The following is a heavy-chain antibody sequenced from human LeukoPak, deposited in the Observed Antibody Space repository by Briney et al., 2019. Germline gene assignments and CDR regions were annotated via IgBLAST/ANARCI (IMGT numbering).Heavy chain of an antibody. Sequence: GGSLRLSCAASGFTFSSYWMSWVRQAPGKGLEWVSGINWNGGSTGYADSVKGRFTISRDNAKNSLYLQMNSLRAEDTALYHCAREVTMVRGVTVYYYMDVWGKGTTVTISS. V-gene: IGHV3-20*01. CDR2: INWNGGST. J-gene: IGHJ6*03. D-gene: IGHD3-10*01. CDR3: AREVTMVRGVTVYYYMDV. CDR1: GFTFSSYW.